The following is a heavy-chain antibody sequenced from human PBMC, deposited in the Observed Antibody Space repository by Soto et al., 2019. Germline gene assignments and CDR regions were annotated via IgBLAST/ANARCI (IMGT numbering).Heavy chain of an antibody. D-gene: IGHD5-18*01. V-gene: IGHV1-69*13. Sequence: SVKVSCKASGATFSSYAIRWVRQDPGQGLEWMGGIIPIFGTANYAQKFQGRVTSPADESTSTAYMELSSLRSEDTAVYYCARVLGYSYVDYYGMDVWGQGTTVTVAS. CDR1: GATFSSYA. J-gene: IGHJ6*02. CDR3: ARVLGYSYVDYYGMDV. CDR2: IIPIFGTA.